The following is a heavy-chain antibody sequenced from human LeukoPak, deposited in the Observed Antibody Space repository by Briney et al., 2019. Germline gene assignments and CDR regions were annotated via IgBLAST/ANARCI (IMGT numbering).Heavy chain of an antibody. Sequence: KPGGSLRLSCAASGFTFSSYSMNRVRQAPGKGLEWVSSIKGRFTISRDNAKNSLYLQMNSLRAEDTAVYYCASGENYYDSSGYYNYCFDYWGQGTLVTVSS. CDR1: GFTFSSYS. J-gene: IGHJ4*02. CDR2: I. CDR3: ASGENYYDSSGYYNYCFDY. D-gene: IGHD3-22*01. V-gene: IGHV3-21*01.